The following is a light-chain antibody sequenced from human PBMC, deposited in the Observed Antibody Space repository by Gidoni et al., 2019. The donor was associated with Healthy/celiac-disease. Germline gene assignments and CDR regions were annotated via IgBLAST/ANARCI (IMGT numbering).Light chain of an antibody. J-gene: IGKJ2*01. Sequence: DIVTTQSPLSLLVTPGEPPSIPCRSSQSLLHSNGYNYLDWYLQKPGQSPQLLLYLGSTRASGVPDRLSGSGSGTDFTLKISRVEAEDVGVYYCMQALQNPYIFXQXTKLXIK. V-gene: IGKV2-28*01. CDR2: LGS. CDR3: MQALQNPYI. CDR1: QSLLHSNGYNY.